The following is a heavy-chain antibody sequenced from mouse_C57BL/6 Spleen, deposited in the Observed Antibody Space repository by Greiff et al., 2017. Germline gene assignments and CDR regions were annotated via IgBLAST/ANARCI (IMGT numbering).Heavy chain of an antibody. CDR3: AKVYFCSRQCGY. D-gene: IGHD1-1*01. Sequence: QVQLQQSGAELMKPGASVKISCKATGYAFTGYWMEWVKQRPGHGLEWIGQILPGDGSTNYNEKFKGKATVTADTSSNTAYMQLSSLTTEDSAVYYCAKVYFCSRQCGYWGQGTLVTVSA. J-gene: IGHJ3*02. CDR2: ILPGDGST. CDR1: GYAFTGYW. V-gene: IGHV1-9*01.